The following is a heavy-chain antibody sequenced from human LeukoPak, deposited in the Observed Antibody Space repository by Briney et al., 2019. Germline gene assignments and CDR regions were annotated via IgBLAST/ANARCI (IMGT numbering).Heavy chain of an antibody. J-gene: IGHJ3*01. Sequence: PGGSLRLSCAASGFTFSSFWMTWDRQAPGKGLEWEANIKEDGSQKYYVDSVKGRFTISRDNAKNSLFLQTNSLRVDDTAVYYCARSSYSSSSSVWGQGTMVTVSS. CDR1: GFTFSSFW. CDR2: IKEDGSQK. V-gene: IGHV3-7*03. CDR3: ARSSYSSSSSV. D-gene: IGHD6-6*01.